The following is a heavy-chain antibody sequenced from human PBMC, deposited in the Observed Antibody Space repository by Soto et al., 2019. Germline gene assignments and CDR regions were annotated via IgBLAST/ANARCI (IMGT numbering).Heavy chain of an antibody. D-gene: IGHD3-22*01. CDR2: ISGSGGST. CDR1: GFTFSSYA. J-gene: IGHJ4*02. CDR3: AKDRAQKYYYDSSGSSFDY. V-gene: IGHV3-23*01. Sequence: GGSLRLSCAASGFTFSSYAMSWVRQAPGKGLEWVSAISGSGGSTYYADSVKGRFTISRDNSKNTLYLQMNSLRAEDTAVYYCAKDRAQKYYYDSSGSSFDYWGQGTLVTVSS.